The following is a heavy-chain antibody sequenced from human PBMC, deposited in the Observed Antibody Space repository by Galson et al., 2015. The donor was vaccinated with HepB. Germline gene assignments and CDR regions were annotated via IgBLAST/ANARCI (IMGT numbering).Heavy chain of an antibody. D-gene: IGHD6-13*01. CDR1: GYTFTSYD. V-gene: IGHV1-8*01. Sequence: SVKVSCKASGYTFTSYDINWVRQATGQGLEWMGWMNPNSGNTGYAQKFQGRVTMTRNTSISTAYMELSSLRSEDTAVYYCARAAAAGLYNWFDPWGQGTLVTVSS. J-gene: IGHJ5*02. CDR2: MNPNSGNT. CDR3: ARAAAAGLYNWFDP.